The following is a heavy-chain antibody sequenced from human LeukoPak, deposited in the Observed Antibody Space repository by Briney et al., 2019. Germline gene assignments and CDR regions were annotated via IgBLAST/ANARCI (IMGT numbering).Heavy chain of an antibody. CDR2: ISYDGSNK. J-gene: IGHJ4*02. CDR1: EFTFSSYS. V-gene: IGHV3-30*03. Sequence: GGSLRLSCAASEFTFSSYSMNWVRQAPGKGLEWVAVISYDGSNKYYADSVKGRFTISRDNSKNTLYLQMNSLRAEDTAVYYCARSYYDVLTGYGEVDYWGQGPWSPSPQ. CDR3: ARSYYDVLTGYGEVDY. D-gene: IGHD3-9*01.